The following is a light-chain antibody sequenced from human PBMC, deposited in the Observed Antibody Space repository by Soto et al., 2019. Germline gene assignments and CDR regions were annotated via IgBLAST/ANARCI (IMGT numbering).Light chain of an antibody. V-gene: IGKV3-15*01. CDR1: QSVSGN. J-gene: IGKJ4*01. CDR2: GAS. Sequence: EVVMTQSPATLSVSPGERVTLSCTASQSVSGNLAWYQQKPGQAPRLLMHGASTRATDIPARFSGSGSGTEFTLTITSLQSEDFAVYYCQQYHNWPPGLTFGGGTRVEIK. CDR3: QQYHNWPPGLT.